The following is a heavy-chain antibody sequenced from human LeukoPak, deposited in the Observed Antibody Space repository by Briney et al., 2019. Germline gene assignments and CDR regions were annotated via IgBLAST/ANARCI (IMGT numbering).Heavy chain of an antibody. Sequence: GGSLRLSCAASGFTFDDYGMSWVRQAPGKGLEWVSGINWNGGSTGYADSVKGRFTISRDNAKNSLYLQMNSLRAEDTALYYCARAYGYCSGGSCSRHYFDYWGQGTLVTVSS. CDR1: GFTFDDYG. J-gene: IGHJ4*02. V-gene: IGHV3-20*04. CDR3: ARAYGYCSGGSCSRHYFDY. CDR2: INWNGGST. D-gene: IGHD2-15*01.